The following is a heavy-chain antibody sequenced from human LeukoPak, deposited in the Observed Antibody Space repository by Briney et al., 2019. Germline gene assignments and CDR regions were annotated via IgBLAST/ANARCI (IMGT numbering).Heavy chain of an antibody. D-gene: IGHD2-2*01. CDR1: GGTFSSYP. Sequence: ASVKVSCKASGGTFSSYPISWVRQAPGQGLEWMGWISGNNDNPNYGQKFQGRFTVTTDSSTSTAYMELRNLTFDDTAVYYCARDGTSTDDYWGQGTLVTVSS. V-gene: IGHV1-18*01. CDR2: ISGNNDNP. J-gene: IGHJ4*02. CDR3: ARDGTSTDDY.